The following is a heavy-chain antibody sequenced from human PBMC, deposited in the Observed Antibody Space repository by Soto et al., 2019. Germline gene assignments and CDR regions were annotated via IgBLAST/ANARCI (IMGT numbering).Heavy chain of an antibody. CDR2: IFSNDEK. V-gene: IGHV2-26*01. CDR1: GLSLSNARMG. J-gene: IGHJ5*02. Sequence: SGPTLVNPTETLTLTCTVSGLSLSNARMGVSWIRQPPGKALEWLAHIFSNDEKSYSTSLKSRLTISKDTSKSQVVLTMTNMDPVDTATYYCARICRGSCYSGGNWFDPWGQGTLVTVSS. D-gene: IGHD2-15*01. CDR3: ARICRGSCYSGGNWFDP.